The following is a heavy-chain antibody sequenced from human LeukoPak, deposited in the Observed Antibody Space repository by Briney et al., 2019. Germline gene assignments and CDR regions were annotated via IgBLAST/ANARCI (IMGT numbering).Heavy chain of an antibody. D-gene: IGHD4-23*01. CDR3: AREGFGGTSFHYYYMDV. Sequence: ASVKVSCKASGGTFSSYAISWVRQAPGQGLEWMGGIIPIFGTANYAQKFQGRVTITTDESTSTAYMELSSLRSEDTAVYYCAREGFGGTSFHYYYMDVWGKGTTVTVSS. CDR2: IIPIFGTA. V-gene: IGHV1-69*05. J-gene: IGHJ6*03. CDR1: GGTFSSYA.